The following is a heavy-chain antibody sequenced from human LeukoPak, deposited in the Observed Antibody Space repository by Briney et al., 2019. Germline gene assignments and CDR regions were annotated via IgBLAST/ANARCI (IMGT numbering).Heavy chain of an antibody. J-gene: IGHJ4*02. CDR1: GFTFSNAW. Sequence: GGSLRLSCAASGFTFSNAWMNWVRQAPGKGLEWVSAISGSGGSTYYADSVKGRFTISRDNSKNTLYLQMNSLRAEDTAVYYCAKVYSSGSWGGYFDYWGQGTLVTVSS. CDR3: AKVYSSGSWGGYFDY. V-gene: IGHV3-23*01. D-gene: IGHD6-19*01. CDR2: ISGSGGST.